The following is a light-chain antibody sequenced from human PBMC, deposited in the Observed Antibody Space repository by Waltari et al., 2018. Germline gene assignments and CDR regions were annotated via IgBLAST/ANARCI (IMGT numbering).Light chain of an antibody. CDR3: QQYSGYSGP. CDR2: DAS. V-gene: IGKV1-5*01. J-gene: IGKJ4*01. Sequence: DIQMTQFPSTLSASVGDSVTITCRASPSTSRWLAWYQQKPGKAPKVLIYDASTLERGVPSRFSGSGSETEFTLAISSLQPDDFATYYCQQYSGYSGPFGGGTKVEIK. CDR1: PSTSRW.